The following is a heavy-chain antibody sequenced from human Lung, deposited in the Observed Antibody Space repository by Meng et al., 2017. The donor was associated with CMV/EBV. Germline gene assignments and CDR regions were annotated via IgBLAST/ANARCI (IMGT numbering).Heavy chain of an antibody. J-gene: IGHJ6*02. CDR1: GYTFTTYE. V-gene: IGHV1-8*01. CDR3: ARTRIEVEPDGRKIKYYKYGMDV. D-gene: IGHD2-2*01. Sequence: SXXVSXKASGYTFTTYEINWVRQATGQGLEWMGWMNPNNGNTGLAQKFQGRVTLTRVTSISTAYMELSSLTYDDTAVYYCARTRIEVEPDGRKIKYYKYGMDVWXQGTTVTVSS. CDR2: MNPNNGNT.